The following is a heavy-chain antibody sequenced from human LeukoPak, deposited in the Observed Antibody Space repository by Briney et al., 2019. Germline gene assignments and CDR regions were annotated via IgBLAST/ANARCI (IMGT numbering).Heavy chain of an antibody. CDR2: ISGDGSKT. CDR1: GFTFSSYG. D-gene: IGHD1-1*01. Sequence: PGGSLRLSCAASGFTFSSYGMSWVRQAPGKGLEWVSGISGDGSKTYYAESVKGRFTISRDNSKNTLYLQMNSLRAEDTATYYCAKRGKVATKEFDSWGQGTLVTVSS. V-gene: IGHV3-23*01. J-gene: IGHJ4*02. CDR3: AKRGKVATKEFDS.